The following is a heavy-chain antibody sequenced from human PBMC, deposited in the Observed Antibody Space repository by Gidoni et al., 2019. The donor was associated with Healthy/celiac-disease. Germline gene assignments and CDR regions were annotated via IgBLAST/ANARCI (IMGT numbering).Heavy chain of an antibody. CDR3: ARDTGEEYCSGGSCYQIMGAFDI. CDR2: IIPIFGTA. D-gene: IGHD2-15*01. Sequence: QVQLVQSGAEVKQPGSSVKVSCKASGGTFSSYAISWVRQAPGQGLEWMGGIIPIFGTANYAQKFQGRVTITADESTSTAYMELSSLRSEDTAVYYCARDTGEEYCSGGSCYQIMGAFDIWGQGTMVTVSS. CDR1: GGTFSSYA. V-gene: IGHV1-69*01. J-gene: IGHJ3*02.